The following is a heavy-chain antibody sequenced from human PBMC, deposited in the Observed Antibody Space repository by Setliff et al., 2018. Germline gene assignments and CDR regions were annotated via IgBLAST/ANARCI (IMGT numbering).Heavy chain of an antibody. CDR3: ARSRSNFWSGYFNWFDP. V-gene: IGHV5-51*01. D-gene: IGHD3-3*01. J-gene: IGHJ5*02. Sequence: PGESLKISCKGSGYDFSNYWIGWVRQTPGKGLEWMGIIYPGDSDTRYSPSFQGQVTISADKSISTAYLQWSSLKASDTAMYYCARSRSNFWSGYFNWFDPWGQGTLVTVSS. CDR2: IYPGDSDT. CDR1: GYDFSNYW.